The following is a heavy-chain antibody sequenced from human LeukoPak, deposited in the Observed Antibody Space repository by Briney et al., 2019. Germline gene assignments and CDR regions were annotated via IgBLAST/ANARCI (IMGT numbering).Heavy chain of an antibody. CDR3: ARPARRVSGSGSYYQGYYFDY. D-gene: IGHD3-10*01. CDR2: INHSGST. CDR1: GGSISSSGYY. Sequence: SETLSLTCTVSGGSISSSGYYWGWIRQPPGKGLEWIGEINHSGSTNYNPSLKSRVTISVDTSKNQFSLKLSSVTAADTAVYYCARPARRVSGSGSYYQGYYFDYWGQGTLVTVSS. V-gene: IGHV4-39*07. J-gene: IGHJ4*02.